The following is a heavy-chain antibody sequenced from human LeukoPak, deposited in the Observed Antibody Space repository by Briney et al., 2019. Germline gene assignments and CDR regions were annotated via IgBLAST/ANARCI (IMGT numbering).Heavy chain of an antibody. Sequence: SETLSLTCVVSGGSISSSNWWSWVRQPPEKGLEWIGEIYHSGSTNYNPSLKSRVTISVDKSKNQFSLKLSSVTAADTAVYYCARERKAAAAVYYYYMDVWGKGTTVTISS. D-gene: IGHD6-13*01. CDR1: GGSISSSNW. CDR2: IYHSGST. J-gene: IGHJ6*03. V-gene: IGHV4-4*02. CDR3: ARERKAAAAVYYYYMDV.